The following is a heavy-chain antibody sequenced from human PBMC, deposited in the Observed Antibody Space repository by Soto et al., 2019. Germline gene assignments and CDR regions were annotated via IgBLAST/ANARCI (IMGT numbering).Heavy chain of an antibody. CDR3: ARVNGYGDYGPPSY. CDR1: GGSFSGYY. D-gene: IGHD4-17*01. J-gene: IGHJ4*02. Sequence: QVQLQQWGAGLLKPSETLSLTCAVYGGSFSGYYWSWIRQPPGKGLEWIGEINHSGSTNYNPSLKRRVTISVDTSKNQFSLKLSSVTAADTAVYYCARVNGYGDYGPPSYWGQGTLVTVSS. CDR2: INHSGST. V-gene: IGHV4-34*01.